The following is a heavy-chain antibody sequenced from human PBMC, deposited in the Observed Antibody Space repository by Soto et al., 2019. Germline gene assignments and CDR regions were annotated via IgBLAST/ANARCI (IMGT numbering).Heavy chain of an antibody. Sequence: SVKVSCKTSGGTFRTSAISWVRQAPGQGLEWMGGIMPVFPTPDYAQKFQGRVTITADESTGTAYMELSSLRSEDTAVYYCARDKDRQQLGGNYYYIMDVWGQGTTVTVSS. D-gene: IGHD3-3*02. CDR2: IMPVFPTP. J-gene: IGHJ6*01. CDR1: GGTFRTSA. V-gene: IGHV1-69*13. CDR3: ARDKDRQQLGGNYYYIMDV.